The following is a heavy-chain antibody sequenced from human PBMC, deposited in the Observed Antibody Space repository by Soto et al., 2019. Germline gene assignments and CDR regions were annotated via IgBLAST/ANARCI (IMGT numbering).Heavy chain of an antibody. CDR2: IYPGASDT. J-gene: IGHJ5*02. D-gene: IGHD1-26*01. CDR3: ARPGARGYSSWFDP. V-gene: IGHV5-51*01. CDR1: GYSFNSYW. Sequence: GESLKIPCKASGYSFNSYWIGWVRQTPGKGLEWMGIIYPGASDTRYSPSFQGQVTISADKSISTASLNWRSLQASDTAMYYCARPGARGYSSWFDPWGQGTLVTVSS.